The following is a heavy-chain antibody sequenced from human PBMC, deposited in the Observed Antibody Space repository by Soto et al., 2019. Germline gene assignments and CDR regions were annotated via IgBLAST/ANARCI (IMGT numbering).Heavy chain of an antibody. Sequence: AGGSLRLSCAASGFTFSTYAMSWVRQAPGKGLQWVSTISGSASSTYYADSVKGRFTISRDNSKHTLYLQMNSLRAEDTAVYYCANDLLLYAYVWASYGYEALDMWGQGTMVTVSS. CDR3: ANDLLLYAYVWASYGYEALDM. D-gene: IGHD3-16*01. CDR1: GFTFSTYA. J-gene: IGHJ3*02. CDR2: ISGSASST. V-gene: IGHV3-23*01.